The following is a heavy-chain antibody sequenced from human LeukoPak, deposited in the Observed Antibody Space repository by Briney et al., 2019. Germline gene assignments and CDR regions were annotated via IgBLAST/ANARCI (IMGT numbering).Heavy chain of an antibody. Sequence: PSETLSLTCTVSGGSISSYYWGWIRQPPGKGLEWIGSIYYSGSTYYNPSLKSRVTISVDTSKNQFSLKLSSVTAADTAVYYCARLYCSGGSCYFGYWYFDLWGRGTLVTVSS. V-gene: IGHV4-39*01. D-gene: IGHD2-15*01. J-gene: IGHJ2*01. CDR2: IYYSGST. CDR3: ARLYCSGGSCYFGYWYFDL. CDR1: GGSISSYY.